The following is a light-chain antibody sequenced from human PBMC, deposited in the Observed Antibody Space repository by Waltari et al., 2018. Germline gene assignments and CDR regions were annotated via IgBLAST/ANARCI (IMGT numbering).Light chain of an antibody. Sequence: QSALTQPASVSGSPGQSITISCTGTSSDVGGYNYVSWYQQHPGKAPKLLIYDVDYRPSGVSNRFSGSKTFNPASLTISGLHAVDAAVYYCASFTGNVVFGGGTKLTVL. J-gene: IGLJ2*01. CDR1: SSDVGGYNY. V-gene: IGLV2-14*03. CDR2: DVD. CDR3: ASFTGNVV.